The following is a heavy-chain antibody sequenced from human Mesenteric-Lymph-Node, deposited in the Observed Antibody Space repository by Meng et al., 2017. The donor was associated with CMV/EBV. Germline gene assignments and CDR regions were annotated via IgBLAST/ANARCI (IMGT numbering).Heavy chain of an antibody. J-gene: IGHJ6*02. CDR1: GFTFSSYA. D-gene: IGHD2-21*01. V-gene: IGHV3-23*01. CDR2: ISGSGGST. Sequence: GESLKISCAASGFTFSSYAMSWVRQAPGKGLEGVSAISGSGGSTYYADSVKGRFTISRDNSKNTLYLQMNSLRAEDTAVYYCAKDPGHISYYYGMDVWGQGTTVTVSS. CDR3: AKDPGHISYYYGMDV.